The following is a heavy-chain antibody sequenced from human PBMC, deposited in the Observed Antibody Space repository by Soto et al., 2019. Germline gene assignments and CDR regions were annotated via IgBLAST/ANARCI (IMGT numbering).Heavy chain of an antibody. CDR3: ARVRFWSAYYYMDV. CDR2: ISSSSSTI. CDR1: GFTFSSYS. J-gene: IGHJ6*03. V-gene: IGHV3-48*01. D-gene: IGHD3-3*01. Sequence: PGESLRLSCAASGFTFSSYSMNWVRQAPGKGLEWVSYISSSSSTIYYADSVKGRFTISRDNAKNSLYLQMNSLRAEDTAVYYSARVRFWSAYYYMDVWGKGTTVTVSS.